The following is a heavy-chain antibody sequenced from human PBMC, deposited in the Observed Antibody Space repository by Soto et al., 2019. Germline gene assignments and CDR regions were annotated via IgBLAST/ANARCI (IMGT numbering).Heavy chain of an antibody. CDR2: IKQDGSEK. V-gene: IGHV3-7*01. Sequence: GGSLRLSCAASGFTFSSYWMSWVRQAPGKGLEWVANIKQDGSEKYYVDSVKGRFTISRDNAKNSLYLQMNSLRAEDTAVYYCARPSLGIAVAVGAFDIWGQGTMVTVSS. J-gene: IGHJ3*02. CDR1: GFTFSSYW. D-gene: IGHD6-19*01. CDR3: ARPSLGIAVAVGAFDI.